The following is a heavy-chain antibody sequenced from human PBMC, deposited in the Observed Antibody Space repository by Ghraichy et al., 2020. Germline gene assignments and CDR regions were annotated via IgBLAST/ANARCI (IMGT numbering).Heavy chain of an antibody. Sequence: GGSLRLSCEASKFTFSIYAVSWVRQAPGKGLEWISYISSSSNNIYYADSVKGRFTISKDNAKNSLFLQINSLRADDTAVYYCARDADAGGYYFGAFDIWGQGTVVTVSS. CDR1: KFTFSIYA. CDR3: ARDADAGGYYFGAFDI. D-gene: IGHD3-22*01. V-gene: IGHV3-48*01. J-gene: IGHJ3*02. CDR2: ISSSSNNI.